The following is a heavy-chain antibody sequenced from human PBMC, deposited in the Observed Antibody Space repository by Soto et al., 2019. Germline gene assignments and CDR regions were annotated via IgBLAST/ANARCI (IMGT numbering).Heavy chain of an antibody. J-gene: IGHJ4*02. V-gene: IGHV3-21*01. D-gene: IGHD6-19*01. CDR1: GFTFSSYS. Sequence: PGGSLRLSCAASGFTFSSYSMNWVRQAPGKGLEWVSSISSSSSYIYYADSVKGRFTISRDNAKNSLYLQMNSLRAEDTAVYYCHRGAVAGTGAAGRGYYDYWGQGTLVTVSS. CDR2: ISSSSSYI. CDR3: HRGAVAGTGAAGRGYYDY.